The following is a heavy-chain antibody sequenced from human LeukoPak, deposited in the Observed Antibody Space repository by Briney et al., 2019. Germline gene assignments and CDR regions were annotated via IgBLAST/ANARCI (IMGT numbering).Heavy chain of an antibody. CDR1: GYTFTGYY. Sequence: ASVKVSCKASGYTFTGYYMHWVRQAPGQGLEWMGWINPNSGGTNYAQKFQGRVTMTRDTSISTAYMELSRLRSDDTAVYYCARDPLWFGENNYYYYYMDVWGKGTTVTISS. D-gene: IGHD3-10*01. CDR2: INPNSGGT. V-gene: IGHV1-2*02. CDR3: ARDPLWFGENNYYYYYMDV. J-gene: IGHJ6*03.